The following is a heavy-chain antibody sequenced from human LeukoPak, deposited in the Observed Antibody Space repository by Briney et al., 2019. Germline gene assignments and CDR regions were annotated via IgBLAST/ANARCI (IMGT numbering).Heavy chain of an antibody. Sequence: SETLSLTCAVSGYSISSGYYWGWIRQPPGNGLEWIGSIYHSGSTYYNPSLKSRVTISVDTSKNQFSLKLSSVTAADTAVYYCARVDSSGYYLDYWGQGTLVTVSS. CDR2: IYHSGST. CDR1: GYSISSGYY. J-gene: IGHJ4*02. CDR3: ARVDSSGYYLDY. V-gene: IGHV4-38-2*01. D-gene: IGHD3-22*01.